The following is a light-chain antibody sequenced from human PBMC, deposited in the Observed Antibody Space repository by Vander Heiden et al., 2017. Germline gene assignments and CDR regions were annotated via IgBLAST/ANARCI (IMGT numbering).Light chain of an antibody. CDR1: RSNIGNNY. CDR3: AASDESLSGCV. J-gene: IGLJ3*02. CDR2: KTS. Sequence: QSVMTQPPSASGTPGQRVTISCSGTRSNIGNNYVYWYQQFPGTAHKLLIYKTSHRPSGGPDRFSGSRSGTSAYLDISGLRSEDEADYYCAASDESLSGCVSGAGTK. V-gene: IGLV1-47*01.